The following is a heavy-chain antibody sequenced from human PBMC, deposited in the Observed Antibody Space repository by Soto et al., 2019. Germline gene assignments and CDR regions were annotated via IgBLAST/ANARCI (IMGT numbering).Heavy chain of an antibody. V-gene: IGHV1-18*01. D-gene: IGHD2-15*01. CDR2: ISAYNGNT. Sequence: QVQLVQSGAEVKKPGASVKVSCKASGYTFTSYGFTWVRQAPGQGLEWMGWISAYNGNTNYARQAQGRVTMTTDTSTCTAYMELRSLRSDDTAVYYCASGRLKLGYCSGGSCYSLDYWGQGTLVTVSS. J-gene: IGHJ4*02. CDR3: ASGRLKLGYCSGGSCYSLDY. CDR1: GYTFTSYG.